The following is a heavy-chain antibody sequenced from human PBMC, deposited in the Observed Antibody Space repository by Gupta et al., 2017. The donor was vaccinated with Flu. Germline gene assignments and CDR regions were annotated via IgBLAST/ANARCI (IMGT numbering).Heavy chain of an antibody. D-gene: IGHD1-1*01. CDR1: GFRFRDFA. J-gene: IGHJ6*02. CDR2: VSYDGDNK. CDR3: AKSTSTWNTYSYYHGMDV. V-gene: IGHV3-30*18. Sequence: QVQLVESGGGVVQPGRSLRLSCVASGFRFRDFALHWVRQGPGKGREWVAAVSYDGDNKYYVNAVQGRFTISRDNSNNMVYLQMNNVRPEDTATYYCAKSTSTWNTYSYYHGMDVWGHGTTVSVSS.